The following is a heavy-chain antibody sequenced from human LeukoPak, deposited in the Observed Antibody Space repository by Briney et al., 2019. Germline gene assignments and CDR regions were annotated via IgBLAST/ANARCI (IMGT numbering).Heavy chain of an antibody. CDR3: ASSGSYRFDY. CDR1: GFTMSNYG. Sequence: GGSLRLSCAASGFTMSNYGVSWARQAPGKGLEWVSHITASGTAMFYADSVKGRFTISRDNAKNSLYLQMNSLRDEDTAVYYCASSGSYRFDYWGQGTLVTVSS. J-gene: IGHJ4*02. D-gene: IGHD1-26*01. CDR2: ITASGTAM. V-gene: IGHV3-48*02.